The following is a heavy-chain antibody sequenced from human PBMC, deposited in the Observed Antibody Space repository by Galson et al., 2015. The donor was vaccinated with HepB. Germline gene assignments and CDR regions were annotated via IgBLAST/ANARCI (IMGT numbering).Heavy chain of an antibody. Sequence: SLRLSCATSGFRFTKYAMSWVRQAPGKGLEWVSAITGGGERTYYADSVKGRFTTSRDNTRNTVVLQMTSLRADDTAVYYCAKVGILVATPPHYFHLCRGAPLTISSAATTDASAVLPPPSSTNSSGGGAAVGGRVVKYF. CDR1: GFRFTKYA. D-gene: IGHD2-21*02. CDR3: AKVGILVATPPHYFHLCRGAPLTISSAATTDASAVLPPPSSTNSSGGGAAVGGRVVKYF. J-gene: IGHJ1*01. V-gene: IGHV3-23*01. CDR2: ITGGGERT.